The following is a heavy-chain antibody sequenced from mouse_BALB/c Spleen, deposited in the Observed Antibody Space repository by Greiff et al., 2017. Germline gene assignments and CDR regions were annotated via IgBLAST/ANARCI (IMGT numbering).Heavy chain of an antibody. CDR3: NWVYYYAMDY. CDR2: ISYSGST. CDR1: GYSITSDYA. D-gene: IGHD4-1*01. J-gene: IGHJ4*01. V-gene: IGHV3-2*02. Sequence: DVKLQESGPGLVKPSQSLSLTCTVTGYSITSDYAWNWIRQFPGNKLEWMGYISYSGSTSYNPSLKSRISITRDTSKNQFFLQLNSVTTEDTATYYCNWVYYYAMDYWGQGTSVTVSS.